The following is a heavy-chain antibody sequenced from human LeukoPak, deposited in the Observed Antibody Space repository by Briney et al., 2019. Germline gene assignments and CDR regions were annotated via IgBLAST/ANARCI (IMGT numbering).Heavy chain of an antibody. CDR3: ARGPNMIYGDYYYYYYMDV. CDR2: ISAYNGNT. V-gene: IGHV1-18*01. CDR1: GYTFTSYG. D-gene: IGHD4-17*01. J-gene: IGHJ6*03. Sequence: WASVKVSCTASGYTFTSYGISWVRQAPGQGLEWMGWISAYNGNTNYAQKLQGRVTMTTDTSTSTAYMELRSLRSDDTAVYYCARGPNMIYGDYYYYYYMDVWGKGTTVTVSS.